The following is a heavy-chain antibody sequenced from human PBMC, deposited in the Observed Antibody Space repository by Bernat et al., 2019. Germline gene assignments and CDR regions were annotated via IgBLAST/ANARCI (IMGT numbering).Heavy chain of an antibody. Sequence: QVQLVQSGAEVKKPGASVKVSCKASGYTFTSYAMHWVRQAPGQRLEWMGWFNAGNGNTKYSQKFQGRVTITRDTSARTAYMELSSLRSEDTAVYYCARARTFVNYYGSGSYNRGYYYYGMDVWGQGTTVTVSS. D-gene: IGHD3-10*01. CDR2: FNAGNGNT. CDR1: GYTFTSYA. V-gene: IGHV1-3*01. CDR3: ARARTFVNYYGSGSYNRGYYYYGMDV. J-gene: IGHJ6*02.